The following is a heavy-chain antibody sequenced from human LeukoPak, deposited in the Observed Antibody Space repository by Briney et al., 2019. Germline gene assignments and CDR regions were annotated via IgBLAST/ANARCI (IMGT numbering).Heavy chain of an antibody. Sequence: PGGSLRLSCAVSGFTFSDFWMNWVRQAPGKGLEWVASIRQDGSEKTYVDSVKGRFTISRDNTKNSLFLQMNSPRAEDTAVYYCTRDGTAPGLYFDLWGQGTLVTVSS. CDR1: GFTFSDFW. D-gene: IGHD6-13*01. J-gene: IGHJ4*01. V-gene: IGHV3-7*01. CDR2: IRQDGSEK. CDR3: TRDGTAPGLYFDL.